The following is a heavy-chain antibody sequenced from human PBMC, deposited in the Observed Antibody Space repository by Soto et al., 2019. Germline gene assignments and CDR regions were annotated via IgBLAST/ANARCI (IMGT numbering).Heavy chain of an antibody. V-gene: IGHV4-34*01. D-gene: IGHD5-18*01. Sequence: PSETLSLTCAVYGGSFSGYYWSWIRQPPGKGLEWIGEINHSGSTNYNPSLKSRVTISVDTSKNQFSLRLSSVTAADTAVYYCARELGYSYDSKKIFDSWGQGTPVTVSS. CDR1: GGSFSGYY. CDR3: ARELGYSYDSKKIFDS. CDR2: INHSGST. J-gene: IGHJ4*02.